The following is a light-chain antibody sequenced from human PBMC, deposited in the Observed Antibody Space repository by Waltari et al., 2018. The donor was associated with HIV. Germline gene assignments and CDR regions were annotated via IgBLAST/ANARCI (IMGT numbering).Light chain of an antibody. J-gene: IGLJ2*01. Sequence: QSALAQPPSASVSPGQSVTISCTGTSSDVGGYSYVSWYQQHPGKAPKLMIYEVSKRPSGVPDRFSGSNSGNAASLTVSGLQAEDEADYYCSSYAGSNNVIFGGGTNLTVL. CDR3: SSYAGSNNVI. CDR1: SSDVGGYSY. CDR2: EVS. V-gene: IGLV2-8*01.